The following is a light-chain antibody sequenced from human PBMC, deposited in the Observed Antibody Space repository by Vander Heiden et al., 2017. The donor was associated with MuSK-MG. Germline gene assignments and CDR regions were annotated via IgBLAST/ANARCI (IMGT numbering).Light chain of an antibody. Sequence: QSALIQPPSPSRSPGQSVTISCTGTSSDVGGYNYVSWYQQYPGKAPMVIIYDVNKRPLGVPDRFSGSKSGSTASLTVSGLQGDDEADYYCSSYAATDVVFGGGTKLTVL. CDR3: SSYAATDVV. V-gene: IGLV2-8*01. J-gene: IGLJ2*01. CDR2: DVN. CDR1: SSDVGGYNY.